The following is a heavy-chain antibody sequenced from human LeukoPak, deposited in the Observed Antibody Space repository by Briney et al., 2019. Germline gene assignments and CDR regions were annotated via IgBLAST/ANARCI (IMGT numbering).Heavy chain of an antibody. Sequence: GGSLRLSCVASGFTLRSFSMNWVRQAPGKGLEWVSYVSTSSYYIYYADSVKGRFTISRDDAKNSLYLQMNSLRAEDTAIYYCARDASGSSTGLIDSWGQGTLVTVSS. CDR1: GFTLRSFS. V-gene: IGHV3-21*01. J-gene: IGHJ4*02. CDR3: ARDASGSSTGLIDS. D-gene: IGHD1-26*01. CDR2: VSTSSYYI.